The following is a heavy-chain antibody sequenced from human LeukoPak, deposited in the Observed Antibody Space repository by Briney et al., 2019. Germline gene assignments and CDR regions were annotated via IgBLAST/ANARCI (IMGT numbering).Heavy chain of an antibody. J-gene: IGHJ5*02. Sequence: SETLSLTCTVSGGSISNYYWSWIRQPAGKGLEWIGRIYSSGTTNYNPSLMSRVTMSVDTSKNQFSLKLSYVTAADTAVYYCARNLDHGWFDPWGQGTLVTVSS. V-gene: IGHV4-4*07. CDR2: IYSSGTT. CDR1: GGSISNYY. D-gene: IGHD1-14*01. CDR3: ARNLDHGWFDP.